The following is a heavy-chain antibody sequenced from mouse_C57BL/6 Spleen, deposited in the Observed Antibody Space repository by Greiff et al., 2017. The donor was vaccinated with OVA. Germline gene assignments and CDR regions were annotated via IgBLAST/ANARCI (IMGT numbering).Heavy chain of an antibody. Sequence: EVKLVESGGGLVKPGGSLKLSCAASGFTFSDYGMHWVRQAPEKGLEWVAYISSGSSTIYYAVTVKGRFTISRDNAKNTLFLQMTSLRSEDTAMYYCAILLRYPYYAMDYWGQGTSVTVSS. D-gene: IGHD1-1*01. CDR3: AILLRYPYYAMDY. CDR2: ISSGSSTI. CDR1: GFTFSDYG. J-gene: IGHJ4*01. V-gene: IGHV5-17*01.